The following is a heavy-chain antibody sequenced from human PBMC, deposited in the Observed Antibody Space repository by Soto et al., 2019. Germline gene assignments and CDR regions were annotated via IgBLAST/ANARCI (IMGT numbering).Heavy chain of an antibody. J-gene: IGHJ6*02. Sequence: QVQLVQSGAEVKKPGASVKVSCKASGYTFTSYGISWVRQAPGQGLEWMGWISAYNGNTNYAQKLQGRVTMTTDTSTSTADMELRSLRSDDTAVYYCAGYQLGAAVYYYGMDVWGQGTTVTVSS. CDR1: GYTFTSYG. CDR2: ISAYNGNT. V-gene: IGHV1-18*01. CDR3: AGYQLGAAVYYYGMDV. D-gene: IGHD6-13*01.